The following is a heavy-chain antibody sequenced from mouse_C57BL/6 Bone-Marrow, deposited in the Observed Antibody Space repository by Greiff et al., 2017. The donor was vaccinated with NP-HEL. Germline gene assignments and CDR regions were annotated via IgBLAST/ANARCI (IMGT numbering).Heavy chain of an antibody. Sequence: VKLQESGAELVRPGASVTLSCKASGYTFTDYEMHWVKQTPVHGLEWIGAIDPETGGTAYNQKFKGKAILTADKSSSTAYMELRSLTSEDSAVYYCTRMVPATVVWGQGTTLTVSS. V-gene: IGHV1-15*01. CDR1: GYTFTDYE. CDR3: TRMVPATVV. J-gene: IGHJ2*01. CDR2: IDPETGGT. D-gene: IGHD1-1*01.